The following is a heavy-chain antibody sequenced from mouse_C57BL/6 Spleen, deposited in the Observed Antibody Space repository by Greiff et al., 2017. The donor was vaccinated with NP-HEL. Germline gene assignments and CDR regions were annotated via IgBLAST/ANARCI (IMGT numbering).Heavy chain of an antibody. CDR1: GYTFTSYW. CDR3: ARSDYYGRDYYAMDY. Sequence: QVQLQQSGAELVKPGASVKMSCKASGYTFTSYWITWVKQRPGQGLEWIGDIYPGSGSTNYNEKFKSKATLTVDTSSSTAYMQLSSLTSEASAVYYCARSDYYGRDYYAMDYWGQGTSVTVSS. J-gene: IGHJ4*01. V-gene: IGHV1-55*01. CDR2: IYPGSGST. D-gene: IGHD1-1*01.